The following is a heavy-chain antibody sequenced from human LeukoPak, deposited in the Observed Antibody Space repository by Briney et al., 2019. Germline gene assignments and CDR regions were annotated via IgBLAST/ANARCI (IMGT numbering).Heavy chain of an antibody. Sequence: GALRLSCAASGFTFSSHAMNWVRQAPGKGLEWVAAISYDGSNKYYVDSVKGRFTISRDNSKNTLYLQMNSLRAEDTAVYYCARVGTSSLRDWFDPWGQGTLVTVSS. V-gene: IGHV3-30*04. CDR3: ARVGTSSLRDWFDP. CDR1: GFTFSSHA. CDR2: ISYDGSNK. J-gene: IGHJ5*02. D-gene: IGHD2-8*01.